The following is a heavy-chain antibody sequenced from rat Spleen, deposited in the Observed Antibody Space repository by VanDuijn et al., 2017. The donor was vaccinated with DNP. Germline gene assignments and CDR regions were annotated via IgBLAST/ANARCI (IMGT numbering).Heavy chain of an antibody. D-gene: IGHD1-1*01. CDR3: AWDSAMDA. V-gene: IGHV6-6*01. Sequence: EVQVLESGGGLVQPGNSLKLSCATSGFTFSTAWMYWYRQFPEKRLEWVARIKAKSNNYATEYTESAKGRFTISRDDSRSSIYLQMTNLKEEDTAIYYCAWDSAMDAWGQGTSVTVSS. CDR1: GFTFSTAW. J-gene: IGHJ4*01. CDR2: IKAKSNNYAT.